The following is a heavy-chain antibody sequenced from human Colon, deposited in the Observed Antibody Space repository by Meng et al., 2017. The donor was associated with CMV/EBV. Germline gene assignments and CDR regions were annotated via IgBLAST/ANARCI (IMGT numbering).Heavy chain of an antibody. D-gene: IGHD1-26*01. Sequence: SLKTPLAASGFTFSTYVFNWVRPAPGKGPEWLSYIRSPGATIYYADSVRGRFTISRDDARNSLYLQMSSLRADDTAVYFCARELLATWEPFDYWGQGTLVTVSS. J-gene: IGHJ4*02. CDR2: IRSPGATI. CDR1: GFTFSTYV. CDR3: ARELLATWEPFDY. V-gene: IGHV3-48*03.